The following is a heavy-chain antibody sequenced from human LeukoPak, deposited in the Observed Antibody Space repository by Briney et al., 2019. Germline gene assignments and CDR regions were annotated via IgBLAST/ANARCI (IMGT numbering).Heavy chain of an antibody. Sequence: GASVKVSCKASGYTFIYYYIYWVRQAPGQGLEWMGWINPDSGGTNYAHNFQGRVTMTRDTSITTAYMALSRLRPDDTAVYYCAREGYCSGGNCPVEHWGHGTLVTVSS. V-gene: IGHV1-2*07. J-gene: IGHJ4*01. CDR1: GYTFIYYY. D-gene: IGHD2-15*01. CDR2: INPDSGGT. CDR3: AREGYCSGGNCPVEH.